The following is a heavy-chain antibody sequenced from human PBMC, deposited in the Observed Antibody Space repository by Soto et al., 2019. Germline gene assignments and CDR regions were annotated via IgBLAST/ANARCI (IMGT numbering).Heavy chain of an antibody. CDR3: AKRGWGKWYFDY. CDR1: GFTFSSYA. D-gene: IGHD3-16*01. Sequence: EVQLLESGGGLVQPGGSLRLSCAASGFTFSSYAMSWVRQAPGKGLEWVSVISGSDGSTYYADSVKGRFTISRDNSKNTLYLQMNSLRAEDTAVYYCAKRGWGKWYFDYWGQGTLVTVSP. V-gene: IGHV3-23*01. J-gene: IGHJ4*02. CDR2: ISGSDGST.